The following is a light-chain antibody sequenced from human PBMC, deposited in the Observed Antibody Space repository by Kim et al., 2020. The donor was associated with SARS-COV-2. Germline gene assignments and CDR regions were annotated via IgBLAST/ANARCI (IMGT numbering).Light chain of an antibody. Sequence: SVSPGQTASITCSGDKLGYKYACWYQQKPGQSPVLVIYEDSKRPSGIPERFSGSNSGNTATLTISGTQAMDEADYYCQAWDSSTYVFGTGTKVTVL. J-gene: IGLJ1*01. CDR2: EDS. CDR3: QAWDSSTYV. CDR1: KLGYKY. V-gene: IGLV3-1*01.